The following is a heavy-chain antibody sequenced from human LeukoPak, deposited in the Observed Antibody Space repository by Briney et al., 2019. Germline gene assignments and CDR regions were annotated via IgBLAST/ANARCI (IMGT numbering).Heavy chain of an antibody. CDR3: AIMYYDILTGYYGFDY. CDR2: INHRGST. J-gene: IGHJ4*02. V-gene: IGHV4-34*01. CDR1: GGSFSGYY. D-gene: IGHD3-9*01. Sequence: SETLSLTCAVYGGSFSGYYWSWIRQPPGKGLEWIGEINHRGSTNYNPSLKSRVTISVDTSKNQFSLKLSSVTAADTAVYYCAIMYYDILTGYYGFDYWGQGTLVTVSS.